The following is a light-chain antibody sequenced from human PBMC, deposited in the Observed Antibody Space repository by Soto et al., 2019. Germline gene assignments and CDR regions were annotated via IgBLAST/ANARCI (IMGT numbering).Light chain of an antibody. CDR1: QSVSNY. V-gene: IGKV3-11*01. CDR3: QQRSNCPLT. J-gene: IGKJ1*01. CDR2: EAS. Sequence: EIVLTQSPATLSLSPGERATLSCMGSQSVSNYFAWYQQNPGQTPRLLVYEASNESNGTLARFSGSGSGTDSTLTIRSLEPEDLAVYYCQQRSNCPLTFGQGPKVAS.